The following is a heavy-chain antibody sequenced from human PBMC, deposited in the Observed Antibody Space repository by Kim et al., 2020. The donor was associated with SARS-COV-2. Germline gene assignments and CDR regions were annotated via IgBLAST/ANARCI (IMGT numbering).Heavy chain of an antibody. J-gene: IGHJ3*02. CDR3: VRDRMGGAFDI. V-gene: IGHV3-48*02. D-gene: IGHD3-16*01. CDR2: ITKSSATI. CDR1: GFTFSAYD. Sequence: GGSLRLSCATSGFTFSAYDMNWVRQAPGKGLEWLSFITKSSATIYYADSVQGRFTISRDNAKNSLYLQMNSLRDEDTALYYCVRDRMGGAFDIWGQGRMV.